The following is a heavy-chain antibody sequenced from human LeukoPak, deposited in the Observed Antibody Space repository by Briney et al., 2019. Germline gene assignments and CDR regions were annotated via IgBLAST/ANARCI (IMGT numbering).Heavy chain of an antibody. Sequence: GGSLRLSCAASGFTFSNAWMSWVRQAPGKGLEWVGRIKSKTDGGTTDYAAPVKGRFTISRDNAKNTLYLQLNSLRPEDMALYYCAKGVDSSLGGNDAFDVWGQGTMVTVSS. CDR2: IKSKTDGGTT. CDR3: AKGVDSSLGGNDAFDV. J-gene: IGHJ3*01. CDR1: GFTFSNAW. D-gene: IGHD3-22*01. V-gene: IGHV3-15*05.